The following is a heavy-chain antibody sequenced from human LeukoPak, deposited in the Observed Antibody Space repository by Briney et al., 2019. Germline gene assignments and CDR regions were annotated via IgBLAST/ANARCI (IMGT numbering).Heavy chain of an antibody. J-gene: IGHJ4*02. CDR2: LYSDGNT. CDR3: ARGVEPLAANTLAY. CDR1: GFTVITND. V-gene: IGHV3-53*01. Sequence: GGSLRLSCAASGFTVITNDMTWVRQAPEKGLEWVSVLYSDGNTKYADSVQGRFTISRDNSKNTLYLEMNSLSPDDTAVYYCARGVEPLAANTLAYWGQGTLVTVSS. D-gene: IGHD1-14*01.